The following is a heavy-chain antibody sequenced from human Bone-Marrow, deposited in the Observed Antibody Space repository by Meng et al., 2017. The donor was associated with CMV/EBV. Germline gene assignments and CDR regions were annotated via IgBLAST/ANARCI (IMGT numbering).Heavy chain of an antibody. V-gene: IGHV1-18*01. D-gene: IGHD2-2*01. Sequence: CCKSAGYTSTSYGISWLRQAPGQGLELMGWISTYNSNTNYAQKLQGRVTMTTDTSTSTAYMELRSMRSDATAVYYCAKSSTAKPLDYWGQGTLVTVSS. CDR1: GYTSTSYG. J-gene: IGHJ4*02. CDR2: ISTYNSNT. CDR3: AKSSTAKPLDY.